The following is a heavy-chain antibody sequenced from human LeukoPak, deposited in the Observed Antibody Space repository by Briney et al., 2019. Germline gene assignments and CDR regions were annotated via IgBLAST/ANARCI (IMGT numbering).Heavy chain of an antibody. Sequence: GGSLRLSCAASGFIFTDYGAHWVRQVPGKGLEGVALISYDANKQYYADSVKGRLTISRDDPKKMVFLQMTSLGVEDTAVYYCVHDAYCYRYYKYGAFDFWGQGTRVTVSS. CDR1: GFIFTDYG. CDR3: VHDAYCYRYYKYGAFDF. V-gene: IGHV3-30*03. CDR2: ISYDANKQ. J-gene: IGHJ4*02. D-gene: IGHD1-26*01.